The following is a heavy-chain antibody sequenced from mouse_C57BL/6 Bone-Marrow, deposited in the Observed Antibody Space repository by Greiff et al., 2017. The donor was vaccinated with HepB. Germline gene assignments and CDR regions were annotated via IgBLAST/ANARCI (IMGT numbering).Heavy chain of an antibody. V-gene: IGHV3-6*01. CDR2: ISYDGSN. D-gene: IGHD2-4*01. CDR3: ARDRTMITTDWYFDV. Sequence: ESGPGLVKPSQSLSLTCSVTGYSITSGYYWNWIRQFPGNKLEWMGYISYDGSNNYNPSLKNRISITRDTSKNQFFLKLNSVTTEDTATYYCARDRTMITTDWYFDVWGTGTTVTVSS. CDR1: GYSITSGYY. J-gene: IGHJ1*03.